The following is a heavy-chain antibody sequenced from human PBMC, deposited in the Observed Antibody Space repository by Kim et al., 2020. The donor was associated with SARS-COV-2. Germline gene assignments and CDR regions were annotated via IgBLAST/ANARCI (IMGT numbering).Heavy chain of an antibody. V-gene: IGHV6-1*01. CDR2: N. D-gene: IGHD3-22*01. J-gene: IGHJ4*02. Sequence: NDYAVSVKSRITINPDTSKNQFSLQLNSVTPEDTAVYYCARSGVVVIFDYWGQGTLVTVSS. CDR3: ARSGVVVIFDY.